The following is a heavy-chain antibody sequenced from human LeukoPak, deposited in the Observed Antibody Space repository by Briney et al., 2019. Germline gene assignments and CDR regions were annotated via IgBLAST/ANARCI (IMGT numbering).Heavy chain of an antibody. V-gene: IGHV1-8*01. CDR1: GYTFTSYD. D-gene: IGHD3-16*01. Sequence: ASVKVSCKASGYTFTSYDINWVRQATGQGLEWMGRMNPNSGNTGYAQKFQGRLTMTRNTSISTAYMELSSLKSEDTAVYYCARGRRAWVSHWGQGTLVTVSS. J-gene: IGHJ4*02. CDR2: MNPNSGNT. CDR3: ARGRRAWVSH.